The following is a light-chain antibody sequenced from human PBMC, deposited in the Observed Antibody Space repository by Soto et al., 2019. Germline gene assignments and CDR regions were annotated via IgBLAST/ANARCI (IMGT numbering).Light chain of an antibody. Sequence: DSQMTQSPSTLSASVGDRVTITCRASQIFGTWLAWYQQKPGKAPKVLISDVSNLESGVPSRVSGSGSRTEFTLTSSSLQPDDFATYYCQPHNGQFGRGTTVAIK. CDR1: QIFGTW. V-gene: IGKV1-5*01. CDR2: DVS. CDR3: QPHNGQ. J-gene: IGKJ1*01.